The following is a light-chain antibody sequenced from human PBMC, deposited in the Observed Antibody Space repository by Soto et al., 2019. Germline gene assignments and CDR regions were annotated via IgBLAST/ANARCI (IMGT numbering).Light chain of an antibody. V-gene: IGLV2-14*01. CDR3: SSFTSSSTLYV. J-gene: IGLJ1*01. CDR2: GVS. Sequence: QSVLTQPASVSGSPGQSITISCTGTSSDVGGYNYVSWYQQHPGKAPKLMIYGVSNRPSGVSNRFSGSKSGNTASLTISGLQPEDEADYYCSSFTSSSTLYVFGTGTKVTVL. CDR1: SSDVGGYNY.